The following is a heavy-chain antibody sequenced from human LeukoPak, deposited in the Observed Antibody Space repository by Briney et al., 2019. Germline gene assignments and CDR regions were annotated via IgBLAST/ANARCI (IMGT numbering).Heavy chain of an antibody. CDR1: GFTFSSYA. D-gene: IGHD4-17*01. V-gene: IGHV3-30-3*01. CDR3: ASPPGAFDY. CDR2: ISYDGSNK. Sequence: GGSLRLSCAASGFTFSSYAMHWVRQAPGKGLEWVAVISYDGSNKYYADSVKGRFTISRDNSKNTLYLQMNSLRAEDTAVYYCASPPGAFDYWGQGTLVTVSS. J-gene: IGHJ4*02.